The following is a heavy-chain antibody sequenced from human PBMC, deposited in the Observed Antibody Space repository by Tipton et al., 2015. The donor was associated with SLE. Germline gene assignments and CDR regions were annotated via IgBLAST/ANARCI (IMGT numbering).Heavy chain of an antibody. Sequence: SLRLSCAASGFPFSDFSMNWVRQAPGKGLEWVSSITGPSNYIYYADSVRGRFTISRDNAKNSLYLQMSSLTAADTAVYYCVKSAGFNPHYYYYYMDVWGKGTTVTVSS. CDR3: VKSAGFNPHYYYYYMDV. V-gene: IGHV3-21*01. J-gene: IGHJ6*03. D-gene: IGHD6-13*01. CDR2: ITGPSNYI. CDR1: GFPFSDFS.